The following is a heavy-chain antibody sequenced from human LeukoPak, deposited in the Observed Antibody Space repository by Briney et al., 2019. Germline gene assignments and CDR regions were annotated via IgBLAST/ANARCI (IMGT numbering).Heavy chain of an antibody. CDR2: IYYTGT. CDR1: GGSVTDYY. CDR3: ARTTEGGYTYDYFYYYYMDV. D-gene: IGHD5-18*01. J-gene: IGHJ6*03. V-gene: IGHV4-59*02. Sequence: PSETLSLTCTVSGGSVTDYYWSWIRQSPGKGLEWIGYIYYTGTSYNPSLKSRVTISADTSKNQFSLKLSSVTAADTAVYYCARTTEGGYTYDYFYYYYMDVWGKGTTVTISS.